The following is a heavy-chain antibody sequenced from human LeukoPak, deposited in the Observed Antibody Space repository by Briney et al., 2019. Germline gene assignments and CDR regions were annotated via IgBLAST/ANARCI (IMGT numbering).Heavy chain of an antibody. CDR1: GYTFTTYW. D-gene: IGHD5-24*01. Sequence: GESLKISCKGSGYTFTTYWIAWVRQMPGEGLEWMGIIYPGDSETRYSPSFQGQVAISADKSITTAYLQWGRLKASDTAMYYCTRSPRDGYHDAFDIWGQGTMVTVFS. J-gene: IGHJ3*02. CDR3: TRSPRDGYHDAFDI. V-gene: IGHV5-51*01. CDR2: IYPGDSET.